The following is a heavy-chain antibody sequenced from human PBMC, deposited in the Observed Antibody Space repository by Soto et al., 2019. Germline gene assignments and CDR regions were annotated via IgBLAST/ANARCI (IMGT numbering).Heavy chain of an antibody. CDR3: AKGILSAPYYFDY. Sequence: PGGSLRLSCAASGFTFDDYAMHWVRQAPGKGLEWVSGISWNSGSIGYADSVKGRFTISRDNAKNSLYLQMNSLRAEDTALYYCAKGILSAPYYFDYWGQGTLVTAPQ. CDR1: GFTFDDYA. J-gene: IGHJ4*02. CDR2: ISWNSGSI. V-gene: IGHV3-9*01.